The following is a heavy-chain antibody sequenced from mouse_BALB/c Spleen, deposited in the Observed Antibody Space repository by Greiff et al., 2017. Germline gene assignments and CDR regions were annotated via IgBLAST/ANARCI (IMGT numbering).Heavy chain of an antibody. Sequence: EVQVVESGPGLVKPSQSLSLTCSVTGYSITSGYYWNWIRQFPGNKLEWMGYISYDGSNNYNPSLKNRISITRDTSKNQFFLKLNSVTTEDTATYYCASYYRYGFAYWGQGTLVTVSA. V-gene: IGHV3-6*02. J-gene: IGHJ3*01. CDR1: GYSITSGYY. D-gene: IGHD2-14*01. CDR3: ASYYRYGFAY. CDR2: ISYDGSN.